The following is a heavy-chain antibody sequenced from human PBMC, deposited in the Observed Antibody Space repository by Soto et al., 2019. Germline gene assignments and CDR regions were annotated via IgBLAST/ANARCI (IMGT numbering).Heavy chain of an antibody. Sequence: QVQLVESGGGVVQPGRSLRLSCAASGFTFSSYGMHWVRQAPGKGLEWVAVISYDGSNKYYADSVKGRFTISRDNSKNTLYLHMNSLRAEDTAVYYWAKYSMFDSSGYYYGDYWGQGTLVTVSS. CDR1: GFTFSSYG. CDR3: AKYSMFDSSGYYYGDY. V-gene: IGHV3-30*18. CDR2: ISYDGSNK. J-gene: IGHJ4*02. D-gene: IGHD3-22*01.